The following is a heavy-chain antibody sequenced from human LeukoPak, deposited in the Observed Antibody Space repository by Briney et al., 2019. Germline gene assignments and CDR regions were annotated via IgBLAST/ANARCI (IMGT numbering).Heavy chain of an antibody. D-gene: IGHD3-10*01. CDR2: IYYSGST. J-gene: IGHJ4*02. Sequence: SETLSLTCTVSGGSISSGDYYWSWIRQPPGKGLEWIGYIYYSGSTYYNPSLKSRVTISVDTSKNQFSLKLSSVTAADTAVYYCARDYYGSGSPLGYWGQGTLVTVSS. CDR3: ARDYYGSGSPLGY. V-gene: IGHV4-30-4*01. CDR1: GGSISSGDYY.